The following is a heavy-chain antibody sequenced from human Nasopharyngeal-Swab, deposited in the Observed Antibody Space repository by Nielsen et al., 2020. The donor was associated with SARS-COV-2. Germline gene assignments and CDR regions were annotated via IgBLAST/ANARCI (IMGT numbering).Heavy chain of an antibody. CDR3: ARPAGGGYFDY. D-gene: IGHD3-16*01. CDR2: IYPGDSDT. Sequence: VRQMPGKGLEWMGIIYPGDSDTRYSPSFQGQVTISADKSISTAYLQWSSLKASDPAMYYCARPAGGGYFDYWGQGTLVTVSS. V-gene: IGHV5-51*01. J-gene: IGHJ4*02.